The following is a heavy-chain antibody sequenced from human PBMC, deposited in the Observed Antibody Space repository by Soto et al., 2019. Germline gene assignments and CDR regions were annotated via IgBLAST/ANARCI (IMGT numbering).Heavy chain of an antibody. J-gene: IGHJ6*02. CDR3: AREATGNGMDV. CDR2: ISGSSTYA. Sequence: QGQLVESGGGLVKPGGSLRLSCAASGLTFSDYYMRWIRQAPGEGLEWVSYISGSSTYADYADSVKGRFTISRDNARNSLYLQMNSLRAEDTAVYYCAREATGNGMDVWGQGTTVTVSS. CDR1: GLTFSDYY. V-gene: IGHV3-11*06. D-gene: IGHD6-13*01.